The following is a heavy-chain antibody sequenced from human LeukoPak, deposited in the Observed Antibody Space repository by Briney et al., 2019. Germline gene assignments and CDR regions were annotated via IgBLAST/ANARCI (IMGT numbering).Heavy chain of an antibody. CDR2: IRSKAYGGTT. J-gene: IGHJ4*02. V-gene: IGHV3-49*03. CDR1: GFTFGDYA. D-gene: IGHD5-18*01. CDR3: TRDSQLWLVFDY. Sequence: PGGFLRLSCTASGFTFGDYAMSWFRQAPGKGLEWVGFIRSKAYGGTTEYAASVKGRFTFSRDDSKCIAYLQMNSLKTEDTAVYYCTRDSQLWLVFDYWGQGTLVTVSS.